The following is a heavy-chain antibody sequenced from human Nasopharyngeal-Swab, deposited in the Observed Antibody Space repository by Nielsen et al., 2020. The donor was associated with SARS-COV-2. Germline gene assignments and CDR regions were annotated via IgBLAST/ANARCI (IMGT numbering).Heavy chain of an antibody. CDR2: ISYDGSNK. J-gene: IGHJ4*02. CDR3: ARDSSGCDY. V-gene: IGHV3-30*04. CDR1: GFTFSSYA. Sequence: GESLKISCAASGFTFSSYAMHWVRQAPGKGLEWVAVISYDGSNKYYADSVKGRFTISRDNSKNTLYLQMNSLRAEDTAVYYCARDSSGCDYWGQGTLVTVSS. D-gene: IGHD3-10*01.